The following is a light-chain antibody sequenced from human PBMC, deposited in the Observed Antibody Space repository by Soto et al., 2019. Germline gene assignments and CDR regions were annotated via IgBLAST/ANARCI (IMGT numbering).Light chain of an antibody. CDR2: DAA. V-gene: IGKV1-5*01. Sequence: DIQMTQSPSTLSASVGDRVTITCRASQSISSWLAWYQQKPGKAPKLLIYDAASLESGVPSRFSCSGSGTEFTLTISSLQPDDFATYDCQQYNSYRTFGQGTKGEIK. CDR3: QQYNSYRT. CDR1: QSISSW. J-gene: IGKJ1*01.